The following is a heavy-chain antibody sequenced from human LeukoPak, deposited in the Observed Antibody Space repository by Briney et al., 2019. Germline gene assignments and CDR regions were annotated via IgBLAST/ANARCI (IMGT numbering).Heavy chain of an antibody. CDR1: GGSFSGYY. D-gene: IGHD1-1*01. V-gene: IGHV4-34*01. CDR3: ARKNVGSWQTLDY. Sequence: LETLSRTCAVYGGSFSGYYWSWIRQPPGKGLEWIGEVNHDGSTNYNPSLKSRVIISVDTSKNQFSLKLTSVTAADTAVYYCARKNVGSWQTLDYWDQGTLITVSS. J-gene: IGHJ4*02. CDR2: VNHDGST.